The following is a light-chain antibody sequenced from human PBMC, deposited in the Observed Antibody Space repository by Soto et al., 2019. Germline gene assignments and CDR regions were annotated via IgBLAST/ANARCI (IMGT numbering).Light chain of an antibody. Sequence: QAVVTQEPSLTVSPGGTVTLTCGSSTGAVTSGHYPYWFQQKPGQAPRTLIYDTNSKHSWTPARFSGSLLGGKGALTLSGAQPEDEAEYYWLLSYSGPRGPRVVFGGGTKLTVL. CDR1: TGAVTSGHY. CDR2: DTN. CDR3: LLSYSGPRGPRVV. V-gene: IGLV7-46*01. J-gene: IGLJ2*01.